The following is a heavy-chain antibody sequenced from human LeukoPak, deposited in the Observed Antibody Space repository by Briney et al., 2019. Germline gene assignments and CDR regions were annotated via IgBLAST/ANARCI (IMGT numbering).Heavy chain of an antibody. D-gene: IGHD3-10*01. CDR1: GYTFTGYY. Sequence: GASVKVSCKASGYTFTGYYMRWVRQAPGQGLEWMGWINPNSGGTNYAQKFQGRVTMTRDTSISTAYMELSRLRSDDTAVYYCASGGDITMVRGATDYWGQGTLVTVSS. J-gene: IGHJ4*02. V-gene: IGHV1-2*02. CDR3: ASGGDITMVRGATDY. CDR2: INPNSGGT.